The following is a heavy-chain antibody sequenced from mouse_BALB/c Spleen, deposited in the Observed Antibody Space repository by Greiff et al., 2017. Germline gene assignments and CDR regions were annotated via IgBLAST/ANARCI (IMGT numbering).Heavy chain of an antibody. D-gene: IGHD2-3*01. CDR1: GFSLTGYG. CDR3: ARDRGWSYFDY. J-gene: IGHJ2*01. V-gene: IGHV2-6-7*01. Sequence: QVQLQQSGPGLVAPSQSLSITCTVSGFSLTGYGVNWVRQPPGKGLEWLGMIWGDGSTDYNSALKSRLSISTDNSKSQVFLKMNSLQTDDTARYYCARDRGWSYFDYWGQGTTLTVSS. CDR2: IWGDGST.